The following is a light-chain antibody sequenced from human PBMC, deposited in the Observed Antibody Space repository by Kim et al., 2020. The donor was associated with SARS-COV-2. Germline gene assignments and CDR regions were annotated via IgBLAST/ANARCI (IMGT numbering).Light chain of an antibody. J-gene: IGKJ1*01. V-gene: IGKV3-15*01. CDR3: QQYNDWPWT. CDR2: GAS. Sequence: EIVMTQSPATLSVSPGERVTLSCRASQSISSNLGWYQQKPGQAPRLLIYGASTRATGIPARFSGSGSGTDFTLTISRLQSEDFAVYCCQQYNDWPWTFGQGTKVEIK. CDR1: QSISSN.